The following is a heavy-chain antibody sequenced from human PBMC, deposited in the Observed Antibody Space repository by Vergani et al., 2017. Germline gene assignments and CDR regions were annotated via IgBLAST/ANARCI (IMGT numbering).Heavy chain of an antibody. V-gene: IGHV3-9*01. Sequence: EVQLVESGGGLVQPGRSLRLSCAASGFTFDDYAMHWVRHAPGKGLEWVSGISWNSGSIGYADSVKGRFTISRDNANNSLYLQMNSLRAEDTALYYCAKGETWQQRANWGGAFDIWGQGTMVTVSS. CDR3: AKGETWQQRANWGGAFDI. D-gene: IGHD6-13*01. CDR2: ISWNSGSI. J-gene: IGHJ3*02. CDR1: GFTFDDYA.